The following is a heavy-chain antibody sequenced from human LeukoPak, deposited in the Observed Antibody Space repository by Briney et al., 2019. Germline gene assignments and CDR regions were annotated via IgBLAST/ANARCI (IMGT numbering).Heavy chain of an antibody. CDR1: GGSISSGGYS. CDR2: IYHSGST. Sequence: SQTLSLTCAVSGGSISSGGYSWSWIRQPPGKGLEWIGYIYHSGSTYYNPSLKSRVTISVDRSKNQFSLKLSSVTAADTAVYYCARVEGSSGYYYFDYWGQGTLVTVSS. J-gene: IGHJ4*02. V-gene: IGHV4-30-2*01. CDR3: ARVEGSSGYYYFDY. D-gene: IGHD3-22*01.